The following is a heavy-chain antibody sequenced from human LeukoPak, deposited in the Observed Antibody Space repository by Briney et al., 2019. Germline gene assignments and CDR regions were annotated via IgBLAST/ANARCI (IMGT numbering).Heavy chain of an antibody. CDR2: INSDGSST. V-gene: IGHV3-74*01. CDR3: ARVTMIVVGAFDY. Sequence: GGSLRLSCAASGFTFSSYWMHWVRQAPGKGLVWVSRINSDGSSTSYADSVKGRFTISRDNAKNTLYLQMNSLRAEDTAVYYCARVTMIVVGAFDYWSQGTLVTVSS. D-gene: IGHD3-22*01. J-gene: IGHJ4*02. CDR1: GFTFSSYW.